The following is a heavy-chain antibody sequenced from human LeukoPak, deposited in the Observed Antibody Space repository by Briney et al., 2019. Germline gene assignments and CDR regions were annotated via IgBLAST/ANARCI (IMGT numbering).Heavy chain of an antibody. CDR1: VGSISIYY. CDR2: IYYSGST. Sequence: PSDTLSLTCTVAVGSISIYYWSWIRQPPGKGLECIGYIYYSGSTNYNPSLKSRVTISVDTSKNQFSLKMSSVTAADTAVYYCARDPAYISGLDYWGQGTLVTVSS. J-gene: IGHJ4*02. CDR3: ARDPAYISGLDY. V-gene: IGHV4-59*01. D-gene: IGHD6-19*01.